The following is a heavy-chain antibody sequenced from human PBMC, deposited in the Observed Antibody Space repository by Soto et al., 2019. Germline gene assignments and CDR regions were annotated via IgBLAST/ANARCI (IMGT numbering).Heavy chain of an antibody. Sequence: GGALKLSLATSGFPFRSYCMHRVRQATGKGPEWVAVIWYDGSNKYYADSVKGRFTISRDNSKNTLYLQMNSLRAEDTAVYYCARDGEYQLLNWGQGTLVTVSS. V-gene: IGHV3-33*01. D-gene: IGHD2-2*01. CDR2: IWYDGSNK. CDR3: ARDGEYQLLN. CDR1: GFPFRSYC. J-gene: IGHJ4*02.